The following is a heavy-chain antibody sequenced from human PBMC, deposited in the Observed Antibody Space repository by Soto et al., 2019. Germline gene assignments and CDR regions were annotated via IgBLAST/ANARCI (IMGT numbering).Heavy chain of an antibody. J-gene: IGHJ6*02. V-gene: IGHV1-69*13. CDR2: IIPIFGTA. Sequence: SVKVSCKASGGTFSSYAISWVRPAPGQGLEWMGGIIPIFGTANYAQKFQGRVTITADESTSTAYMELISLRSEDTAVYYCVGGVAWFGERGPMDVWGPGTTVTVSS. CDR3: VGGVAWFGERGPMDV. D-gene: IGHD3-10*01. CDR1: GGTFSSYA.